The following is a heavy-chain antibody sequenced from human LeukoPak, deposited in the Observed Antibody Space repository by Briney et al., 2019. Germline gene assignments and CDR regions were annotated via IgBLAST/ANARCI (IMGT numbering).Heavy chain of an antibody. J-gene: IGHJ4*02. V-gene: IGHV4-39*01. CDR3: ARRKGGSSEFDY. D-gene: IGHD1-14*01. CDR2: IHYSGST. Sequence: SETLSLTCTVSGGSISSGIYYWGWIRQPPGKGLEWIGNIHYSGSTYYNPSLKSRVTISVDTSNNQFSLKLSSVTAADTAVYYCARRKGGSSEFDYWGQGTLVTASS. CDR1: GGSISSGIYY.